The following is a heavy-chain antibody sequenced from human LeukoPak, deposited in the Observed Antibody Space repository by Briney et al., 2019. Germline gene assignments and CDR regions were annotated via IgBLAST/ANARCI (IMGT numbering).Heavy chain of an antibody. J-gene: IGHJ4*02. CDR2: MNPNSGNA. D-gene: IGHD1-26*01. CDR3: ARGRGSFYWGYYFDY. V-gene: IGHV1-8*01. Sequence: ASVKVSCKASGYTFIIYDISWVRQAAGQGLEWMGWMNPNSGNADYAQKFQGRVTMTRNTSISTAYMELSSLRSEDTAVYYCARGRGSFYWGYYFDYWGQGSLVTVSS. CDR1: GYTFIIYD.